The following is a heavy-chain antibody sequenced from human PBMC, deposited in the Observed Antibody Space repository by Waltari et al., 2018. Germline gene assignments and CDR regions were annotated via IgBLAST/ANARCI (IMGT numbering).Heavy chain of an antibody. D-gene: IGHD3-3*01. CDR3: ARASLYDFWSGYYMAGGDY. CDR1: GYTFTSYD. Sequence: QVQLVQSGAEVKKPGASVKVSCKASGYTFTSYDINWVRQATGHGLEWMGWMNPNSGNTGYAQKFQGRVTITRNTSISTAYMELSSLRSEDTAVYYCARASLYDFWSGYYMAGGDYWGQGTLVTVSS. CDR2: MNPNSGNT. J-gene: IGHJ4*02. V-gene: IGHV1-8*03.